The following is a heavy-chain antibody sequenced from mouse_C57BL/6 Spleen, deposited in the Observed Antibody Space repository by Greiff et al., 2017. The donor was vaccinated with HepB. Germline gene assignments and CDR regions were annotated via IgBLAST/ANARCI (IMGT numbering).Heavy chain of an antibody. J-gene: IGHJ3*01. CDR1: GFNIKDDY. Sequence: EVQLQQSGAELVRPGASVKLSCTASGFNIKDDYMHWVKQRPEQGLEWIGWIDPENGDTEYASKFQGKATITADTSSNTAYLQLSSLTSEETAVYDCTECANGGSSGGWLDYWGQGTLVTVSA. V-gene: IGHV14-4*01. CDR3: TECANGGSSGGWLDY. D-gene: IGHD1-1*01. CDR2: IDPENGDT.